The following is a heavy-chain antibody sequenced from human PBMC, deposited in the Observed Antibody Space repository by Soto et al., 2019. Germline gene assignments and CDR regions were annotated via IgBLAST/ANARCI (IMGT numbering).Heavy chain of an antibody. Sequence: QVQLVQSGAEVKKPGASVKVSCKASGYTFTSYYMHWVRQAPGQGLEWMGIINPSGGSTSYAQKFQGRXXMXRXXPPSTVYMERSSLRSEDTAVYYCAREHVGSCGMDVWGQGTTVTVSS. D-gene: IGHD1-26*01. CDR3: AREHVGSCGMDV. CDR1: GYTFTSYY. V-gene: IGHV1-46*03. J-gene: IGHJ6*02. CDR2: INPSGGST.